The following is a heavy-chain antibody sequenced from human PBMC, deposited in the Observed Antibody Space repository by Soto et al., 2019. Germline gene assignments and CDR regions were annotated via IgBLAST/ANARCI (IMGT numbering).Heavy chain of an antibody. J-gene: IGHJ5*02. CDR3: AKIETHKSWSGYYSSDWLDP. D-gene: IGHD3-3*01. V-gene: IGHV3-23*01. Sequence: GGSLRLSCAASGFTFSSYAMSWVRQAPGKGLEWVSAISGSGGSTYYADSVKGRFTISRDNSKNTLYLQMNSLRAEDTAVYYCAKIETHKSWSGYYSSDWLDPWGEGTLVTVSS. CDR2: ISGSGGST. CDR1: GFTFSSYA.